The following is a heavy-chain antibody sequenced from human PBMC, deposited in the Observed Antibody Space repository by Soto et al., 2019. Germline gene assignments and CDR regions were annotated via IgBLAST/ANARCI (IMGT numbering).Heavy chain of an antibody. CDR2: IKGDGSET. D-gene: IGHD5-12*01. CDR1: GFTFSSYW. Sequence: GGSLRLSCAASGFTFSSYWMHWVRQAPGKGLVWVSRIKGDGSETNYADSVKGRFTISRDDAKNTLYLQLNSLRAEDTAVYYCLRGNSGYGNFDYWGQGTLVTVSS. V-gene: IGHV3-74*01. J-gene: IGHJ4*02. CDR3: LRGNSGYGNFDY.